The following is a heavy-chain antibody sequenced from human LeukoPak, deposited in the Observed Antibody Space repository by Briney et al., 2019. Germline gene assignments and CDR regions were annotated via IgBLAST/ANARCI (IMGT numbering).Heavy chain of an antibody. D-gene: IGHD2/OR15-2a*01. J-gene: IGHJ6*02. CDR1: GFTFSSHA. CDR3: AKLLLRQDYFYGMDV. Sequence: GGSLRLSCAASGFTFSSHAMSWVRQAPGKGLEWVSGISGRGDSTVYADSVKGRSTISRDNSRNTLYLQMNSLRAEDTAVYYCAKLLLRQDYFYGMDVWGQGTTVTVSS. V-gene: IGHV3-23*01. CDR2: ISGRGDST.